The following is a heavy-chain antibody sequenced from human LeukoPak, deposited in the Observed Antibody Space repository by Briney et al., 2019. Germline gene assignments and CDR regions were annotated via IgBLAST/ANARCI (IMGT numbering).Heavy chain of an antibody. V-gene: IGHV1-18*01. Sequence: ASVKVSCKASGYTFTSYGISWVRQAPGQGLEWMGWISAYNGNTNYAQKLQGRVTMTTDTSTSTAYMELRSLRSDGTAVYYCARGGATGRYYYYYGMDVWGQGTTVTVSS. J-gene: IGHJ6*02. CDR1: GYTFTSYG. CDR3: ARGGATGRYYYYYGMDV. CDR2: ISAYNGNT. D-gene: IGHD1-26*01.